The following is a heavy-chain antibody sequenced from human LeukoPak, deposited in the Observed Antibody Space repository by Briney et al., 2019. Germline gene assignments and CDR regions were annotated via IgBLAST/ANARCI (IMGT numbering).Heavy chain of an antibody. Sequence: PGRSLRLSCAASGFTFDDYAMHWVRPAPGKGLEWLSGIRWNSGSIGYADSVKGRFTISRDNAKNSLYLQMHSLRAEDTALYYCAKGPPHGIAVAGVFDYWGQGTLVTVSS. V-gene: IGHV3-9*01. J-gene: IGHJ4*02. CDR1: GFTFDDYA. CDR3: AKGPPHGIAVAGVFDY. D-gene: IGHD6-19*01. CDR2: IRWNSGSI.